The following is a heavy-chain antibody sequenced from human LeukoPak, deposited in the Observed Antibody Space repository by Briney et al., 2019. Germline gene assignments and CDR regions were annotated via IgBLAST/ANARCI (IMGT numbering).Heavy chain of an antibody. Sequence: GASVKVSCKASGYTFTSYDINWVRQATGQGLEWMGWMNPNSGNTGYAQKFQGRVTMTRNTSISTAYMELSSLRSEDTAVYYCARNGGRSGWYKPKRKYSQHWGQGTLVTVSS. V-gene: IGHV1-8*01. CDR2: MNPNSGNT. CDR3: ARNGGRSGWYKPKRKYSQH. CDR1: GYTFTSYD. D-gene: IGHD6-19*01. J-gene: IGHJ1*01.